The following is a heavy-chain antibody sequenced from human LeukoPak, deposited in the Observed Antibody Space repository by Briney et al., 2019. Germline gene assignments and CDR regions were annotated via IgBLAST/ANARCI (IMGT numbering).Heavy chain of an antibody. CDR1: GFTFSSYG. J-gene: IGHJ4*02. D-gene: IGHD5-18*01. CDR3: ARAGAQLWVYYFDY. V-gene: IGHV3-33*01. Sequence: GRSLRLSCAASGFTFSSYGMHWVRQAPGKGLEWVAVIWYDGSNKYYADSVKGRFTISRDNSKNTLYLQMNSLRAEDTAVYYCARAGAQLWVYYFDYWGQGTLVTVSS. CDR2: IWYDGSNK.